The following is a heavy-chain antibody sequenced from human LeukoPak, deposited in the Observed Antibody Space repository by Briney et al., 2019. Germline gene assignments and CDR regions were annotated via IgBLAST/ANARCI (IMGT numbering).Heavy chain of an antibody. CDR1: GYSINSGYY. V-gene: IGHV4-38-2*02. D-gene: IGHD3-9*01. J-gene: IGHJ4*02. CDR3: ARDGAYDVLTGSYYFDY. Sequence: SETLSLTCTVSGYSINSGYYWGWVRQPPGKGLEWIGTFYRSGDTSYNPSLESRVTISVDTSKNQFSLKLSSVTAADTAVYYCARDGAYDVLTGSYYFDYWGQGTLVTVSS. CDR2: FYRSGDT.